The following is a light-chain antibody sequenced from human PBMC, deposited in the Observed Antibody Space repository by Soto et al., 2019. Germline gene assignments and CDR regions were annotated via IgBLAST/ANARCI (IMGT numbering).Light chain of an antibody. J-gene: IGKJ4*01. V-gene: IGKV3-11*01. CDR2: EAS. Sequence: EIVLTQSPGTLSLSPGERATLSCRASQSVGSQFAWYQQKPGQAPRLLIYEASNRATGIPARFSGSGSGTDFTLTISSLEPEDFALYYCQQRSDWPLTFGGGTQVESK. CDR3: QQRSDWPLT. CDR1: QSVGSQ.